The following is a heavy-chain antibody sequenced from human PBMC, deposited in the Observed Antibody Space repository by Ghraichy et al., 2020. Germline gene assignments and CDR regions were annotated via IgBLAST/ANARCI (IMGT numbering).Heavy chain of an antibody. CDR3: ARRQSVNMVRGVMTYYYYYGMDV. J-gene: IGHJ6*02. D-gene: IGHD3-10*01. CDR2: IYYSGST. Sequence: SETLSLTCTVSGGSISSYYWSWIRQPPGKGLEWIGYIYYSGSTNYNPSLKSRVTISVDTSKNQFSLKLSSVTAADTAGYYCARRQSVNMVRGVMTYYYYYGMDVWDQGTTVTVSS. V-gene: IGHV4-59*08. CDR1: GGSISSYY.